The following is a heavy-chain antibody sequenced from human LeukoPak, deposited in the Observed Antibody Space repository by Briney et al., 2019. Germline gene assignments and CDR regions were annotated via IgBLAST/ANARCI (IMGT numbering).Heavy chain of an antibody. CDR3: AKDEGRDYFDY. V-gene: IGHV3-7*01. Sequence: PPGGSLRLSCAASGFTFTTYWMSWVRQAPGKGLEWVANIKQDGTEKYYVDSVKGRFTISRDNAKNSLYLQMNSLRVEDTAVYYCAKDEGRDYFDYWGQGTLVTVSA. CDR1: GFTFTTYW. D-gene: IGHD1-26*01. CDR2: IKQDGTEK. J-gene: IGHJ4*02.